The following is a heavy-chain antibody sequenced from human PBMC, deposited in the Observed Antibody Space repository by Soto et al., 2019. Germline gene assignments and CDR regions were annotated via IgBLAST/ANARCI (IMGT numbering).Heavy chain of an antibody. V-gene: IGHV4-59*01. CDR3: ASMIGDPVLSFDS. J-gene: IGHJ5*01. Sequence: QVQLQESGPGLVKPSETLSLTCTVSGGSISSYYWSWIRQPPGKGLEWIGFIFYSGSTSYNPSLKSRVTXSXDXPEYQFSLKLNSVTAADTAVYYCASMIGDPVLSFDSWGQGTLVAVSS. D-gene: IGHD3-10*02. CDR2: IFYSGST. CDR1: GGSISSYY.